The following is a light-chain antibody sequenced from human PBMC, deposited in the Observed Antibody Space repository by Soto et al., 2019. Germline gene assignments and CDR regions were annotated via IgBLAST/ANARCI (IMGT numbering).Light chain of an antibody. Sequence: SYVLIQPPSVSVAPGKTARITCGGNNIGSKSGHWYQQKPGQAPVLVMYYDSDRPSGIPERFSGSNSGNTATLTISWVEAGDEADYYCQVWDSSSHVVFGGGTKLTVL. V-gene: IGLV3-21*04. CDR2: YDS. CDR1: NIGSKS. J-gene: IGLJ2*01. CDR3: QVWDSSSHVV.